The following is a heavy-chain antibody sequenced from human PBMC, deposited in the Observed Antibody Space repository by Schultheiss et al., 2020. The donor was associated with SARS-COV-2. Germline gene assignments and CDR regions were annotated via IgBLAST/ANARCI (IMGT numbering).Heavy chain of an antibody. CDR3: AIYGDSPDYFDD. J-gene: IGHJ4*02. D-gene: IGHD4-17*01. V-gene: IGHV3-21*01. Sequence: GGSLRLSCAASGFTFSSYSMNWVRQAPGKGLEWVSSISSSSSYIYYADSVKGRFTISRDNAKNSLYLQMNSLRAEDTAVYYCAIYGDSPDYFDDWGQGTLVTVSS. CDR1: GFTFSSYS. CDR2: ISSSSSYI.